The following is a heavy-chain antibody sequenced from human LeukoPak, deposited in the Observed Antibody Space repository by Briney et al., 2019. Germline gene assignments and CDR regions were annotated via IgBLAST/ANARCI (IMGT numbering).Heavy chain of an antibody. Sequence: PGGSLRLSCAASGFAFSSYAMSWVRQAPGKGLEWVSAISGGGGSTYYADSVKGRFTISRDNSKNTLYLQMNSLRAEDTAVYYCAKCLAVAGTTLDYWGQGTLVTVSS. CDR2: ISGGGGST. J-gene: IGHJ4*02. V-gene: IGHV3-23*01. D-gene: IGHD6-19*01. CDR3: AKCLAVAGTTLDY. CDR1: GFAFSSYA.